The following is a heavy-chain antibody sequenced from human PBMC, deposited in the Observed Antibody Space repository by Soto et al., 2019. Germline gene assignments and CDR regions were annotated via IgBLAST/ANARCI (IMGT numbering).Heavy chain of an antibody. J-gene: IGHJ4*02. V-gene: IGHV1-8*01. Sequence: QVPLVQSGAEVKKPGASVKVSCKASGYTFTSYDINWVRQATGQGLEWMGWMNPNSGNTGYAQKFQGRVTMTRNTSISTAYMELSSLRSEDTAVYYCARTPPDDCSGGSCYPDDYWGQGTLVTVSS. CDR3: ARTPPDDCSGGSCYPDDY. CDR2: MNPNSGNT. D-gene: IGHD2-15*01. CDR1: GYTFTSYD.